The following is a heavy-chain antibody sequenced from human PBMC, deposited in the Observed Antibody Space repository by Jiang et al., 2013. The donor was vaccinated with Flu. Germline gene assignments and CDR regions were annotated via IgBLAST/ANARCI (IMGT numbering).Heavy chain of an antibody. CDR1: GGSISSSSYH. D-gene: IGHD6-6*01. CDR2: IYYSGSS. J-gene: IGHJ4*02. V-gene: IGHV4-39*01. CDR3: ARESSSSPDY. Sequence: GPGLVKPSETLSLTCIVSGGSISSSSYHWGWIRQPPGKGLEWIASIYYSGSSYYNPSLKSRVTISIDTSKNQFSLKLSSVTAADTAVYYCARESSSSPDYWGQGTLVTVSS.